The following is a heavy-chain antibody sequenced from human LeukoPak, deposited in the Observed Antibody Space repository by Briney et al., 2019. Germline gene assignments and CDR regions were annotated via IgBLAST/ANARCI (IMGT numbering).Heavy chain of an antibody. CDR2: ISISGSTI. Sequence: KTGGSLRLSCEASGFIFNDYYMSWIRQAPGKGLEWVSYISISGSTIDYADSVKGRFTISRDNAKNSLYLQMKRLRAEDTAVYFCARLFRIGAGRDYFDYWGQGTMVTVSS. V-gene: IGHV3-11*01. CDR3: ARLFRIGAGRDYFDY. CDR1: GFIFNDYY. D-gene: IGHD3-10*01. J-gene: IGHJ4*02.